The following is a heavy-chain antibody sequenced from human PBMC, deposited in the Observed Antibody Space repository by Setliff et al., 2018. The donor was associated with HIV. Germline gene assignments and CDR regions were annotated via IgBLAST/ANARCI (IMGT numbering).Heavy chain of an antibody. D-gene: IGHD2-21*01. V-gene: IGHV4-34*01. CDR2: IDHGGST. CDR1: GEPLSNYY. CDR3: ARVPVAGANWFDP. Sequence: SETLSLTCTVYGEPLSNYYWSWIRQPPGKGLEWIGEIDHGGSTGYNPSLKSRITISVDRSKNLFSLKLISVTAADQGVYYCARVPVAGANWFDPWGLGTLVTVSS. J-gene: IGHJ5*02.